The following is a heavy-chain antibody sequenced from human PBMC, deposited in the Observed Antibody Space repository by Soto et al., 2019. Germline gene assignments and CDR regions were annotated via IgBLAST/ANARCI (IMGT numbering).Heavy chain of an antibody. CDR2: ISADGLTA. J-gene: IGHJ4*02. Sequence: GGSLRLSCAASGFTFNSYALSWVRQAPGMGLEWVSAISADGLTAYYADSVKGRFTISRDSSKNTLYLQMDSLRAEDTAVYYCAKDRDAAVVTPYYCFDYWGLGTLVTVSS. CDR1: GFTFNSYA. D-gene: IGHD5-18*01. V-gene: IGHV3-23*01. CDR3: AKDRDAAVVTPYYCFDY.